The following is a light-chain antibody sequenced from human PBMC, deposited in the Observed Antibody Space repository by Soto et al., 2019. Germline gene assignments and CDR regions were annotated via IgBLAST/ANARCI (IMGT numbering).Light chain of an antibody. CDR2: EVK. V-gene: IGLV2-23*02. CDR3: CSYAGSLYV. J-gene: IGLJ1*01. CDR1: NIDVGSYNL. Sequence: QSALTQPASVSGSPGQSITISCTGTNIDVGSYNLVSWYQHHPGKAPKVMIYEVKERPSGVSNRFSGSKSGNTASLTISGLQADDEAEYYCCSYAGSLYVFGTGTKLTVL.